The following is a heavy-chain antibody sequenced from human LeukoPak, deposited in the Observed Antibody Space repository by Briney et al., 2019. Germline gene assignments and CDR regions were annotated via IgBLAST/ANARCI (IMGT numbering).Heavy chain of an antibody. CDR2: IRYDGSNK. CDR1: GFTFSSYG. J-gene: IGHJ6*03. Sequence: GGSLRLSCAASGFTFSSYGMHWVRQAPGKGLEWVAFIRYDGSNKYYADSVKGRFTISRDNSNNTLYLQMNSLRAGDTAVYYCAKDSAYSSSHYYYMDVWGKGTTVTISS. V-gene: IGHV3-30*02. D-gene: IGHD6-13*01. CDR3: AKDSAYSSSHYYYMDV.